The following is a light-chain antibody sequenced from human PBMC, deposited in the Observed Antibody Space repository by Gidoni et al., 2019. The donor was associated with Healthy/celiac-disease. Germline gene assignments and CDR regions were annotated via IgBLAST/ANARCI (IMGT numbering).Light chain of an antibody. V-gene: IGKV3-20*01. CDR3: QHYGSSFT. Sequence: ELVLTQSPGTLSLSPGERATFPCRASQSVSSSDLAWYQQKPGQAPRRLIYGASSRATGIPDRFSGSGSGTDFTLTISRLEPEDFAVYYCQHYGSSFTFGPGTKVDIK. CDR2: GAS. CDR1: QSVSSSD. J-gene: IGKJ3*01.